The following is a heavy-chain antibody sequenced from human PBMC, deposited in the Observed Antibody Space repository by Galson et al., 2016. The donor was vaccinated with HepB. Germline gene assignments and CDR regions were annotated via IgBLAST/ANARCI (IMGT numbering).Heavy chain of an antibody. CDR2: IYPVDSET. J-gene: IGHJ3*02. CDR3: VRPGGATKGVAFES. V-gene: IGHV5-51*01. CDR1: GYSFVSYW. Sequence: QSGAEVKKPGESLKISCKGSGYSFVSYWIGWVRQKPGKGLEWMGIIYPVDSETKYSPSFKGQVSMSADRSRSMVYLQWSSLKASDTAMYYCVRPGGATKGVAFESWGQGTMVTVS. D-gene: IGHD1-26*01.